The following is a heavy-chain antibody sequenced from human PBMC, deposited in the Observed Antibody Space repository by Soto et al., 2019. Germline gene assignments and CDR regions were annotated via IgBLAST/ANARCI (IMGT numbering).Heavy chain of an antibody. CDR3: EKAPQWLVLHKFDY. CDR2: IGESGTPT. Sequence: PGGSLRLSCAASGFTFSSYAMSWVRQAPGKGLEWVSLIGESGTPTYYADSVKGRFTISRDNSKNTLYLQMNSLRAEDTAVYYWEKAPQWLVLHKFDYWGQGTLVTVSS. D-gene: IGHD6-19*01. CDR1: GFTFSSYA. V-gene: IGHV3-23*01. J-gene: IGHJ4*02.